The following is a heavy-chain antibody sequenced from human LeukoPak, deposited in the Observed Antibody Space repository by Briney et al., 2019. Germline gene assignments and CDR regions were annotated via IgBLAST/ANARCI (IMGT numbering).Heavy chain of an antibody. Sequence: SETLSLTCTVSGGSISSYYWSWIRQPPGKGLEWIGYIYYSGSTNYNPSLKSRVTISVDTSKNQFSLKLSSVTAADTAVYYCARESGQIAAAGYYYYYMDVWGKGTTVTISS. CDR1: GGSISSYY. D-gene: IGHD6-13*01. J-gene: IGHJ6*03. CDR2: IYYSGST. CDR3: ARESGQIAAAGYYYYYMDV. V-gene: IGHV4-59*01.